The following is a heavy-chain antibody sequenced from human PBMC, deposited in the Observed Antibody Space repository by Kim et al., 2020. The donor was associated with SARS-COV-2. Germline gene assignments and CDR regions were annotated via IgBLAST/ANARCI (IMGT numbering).Heavy chain of an antibody. CDR3: ARYKGYCSGGSCDGTFDY. V-gene: IGHV4-39*01. D-gene: IGHD2-15*01. CDR2: IYYIGST. J-gene: IGHJ4*02. CDR1: GGSISSSSYY. Sequence: SETLSLTCTVSGGSISSSSYYWGWIRQPPGKGLEWIGSIYYIGSTYYNPSLKSRVTISVDTSKNQFSLKLSSVTAADTAVYYCARYKGYCSGGSCDGTFDYWGQGTLVTVSS.